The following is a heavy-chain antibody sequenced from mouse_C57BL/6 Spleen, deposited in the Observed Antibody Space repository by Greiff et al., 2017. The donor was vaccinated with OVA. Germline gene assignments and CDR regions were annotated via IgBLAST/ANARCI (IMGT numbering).Heavy chain of an antibody. D-gene: IGHD1-1*01. Sequence: QVHVKQSGAELVKPGASVKISCKASGYAFSSYWMNWVKQRPGKGLEWIGQIYPGDGDTNYNGKFTGKATLTADKSSSTAYMQLSSLTSEDSAVYFCARRDYYYFDYWGQGTTLTVSS. CDR1: GYAFSSYW. CDR3: ARRDYYYFDY. CDR2: IYPGDGDT. V-gene: IGHV1-80*01. J-gene: IGHJ2*01.